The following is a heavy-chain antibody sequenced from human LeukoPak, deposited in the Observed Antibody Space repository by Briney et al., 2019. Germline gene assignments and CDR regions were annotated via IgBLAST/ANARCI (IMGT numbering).Heavy chain of an antibody. CDR1: GFTASSHY. V-gene: IGHV3-53*01. J-gene: IGHJ4*02. D-gene: IGHD3-22*01. CDR3: ARRRSKAYEN. Sequence: PGGSLRLSCAASGFTASSHYMTWVRQAPGKGLEWVSLISSGSSTYYADSVKGRFTISRDNSKNTLYLQLNSLRADDTAVYYCARRRSKAYENWGQGTLVTVSS. CDR2: ISSGSST.